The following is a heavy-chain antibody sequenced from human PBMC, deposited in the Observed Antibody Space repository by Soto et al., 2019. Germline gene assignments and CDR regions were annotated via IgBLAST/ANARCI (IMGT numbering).Heavy chain of an antibody. J-gene: IGHJ6*03. CDR3: ARDPDYDFWSGYYDSGYYYYYMDV. CDR2: ISAYNGNT. Sequence: ASVKVSCKASGYTFTSYGISWVRQAPGQGLEWMGWISAYNGNTNYAQKLQGRVTMTTDTSTSTAYMELRSLRSDDTAVYYCARDPDYDFWSGYYDSGYYYYYMDVWGKGTTVTVSS. D-gene: IGHD3-3*01. CDR1: GYTFTSYG. V-gene: IGHV1-18*01.